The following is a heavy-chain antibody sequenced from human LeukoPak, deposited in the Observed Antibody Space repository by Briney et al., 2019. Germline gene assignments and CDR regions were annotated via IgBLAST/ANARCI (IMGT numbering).Heavy chain of an antibody. CDR2: MNPNSGRT. CDR3: AIESAFDI. J-gene: IGHJ3*02. Sequence: ASVKVSCKASGYTLTSYDINWVRQATGQGLEWMGWMNPNSGRTGYSQKFQGRITITRNTSISTAYMELSSLRSEDTAVYYCAIESAFDIWGQGTMVTVSS. CDR1: GYTLTSYD. V-gene: IGHV1-8*01.